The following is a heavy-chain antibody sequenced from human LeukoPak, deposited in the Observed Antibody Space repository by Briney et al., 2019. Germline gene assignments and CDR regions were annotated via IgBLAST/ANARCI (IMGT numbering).Heavy chain of an antibody. J-gene: IGHJ4*02. Sequence: LETLSLTCTVSGGSISSYYWSWIRQPPGKGLEWIGYIYSSGSTNYNPSLKSRVTISVDTSKYQFSLKLSSVTAADTAVYYCSRENGAFSPFGYWGQGTLVTVPS. CDR3: SRENGAFSPFGY. D-gene: IGHD2-8*01. CDR2: IYSSGST. V-gene: IGHV4-59*12. CDR1: GGSISSYY.